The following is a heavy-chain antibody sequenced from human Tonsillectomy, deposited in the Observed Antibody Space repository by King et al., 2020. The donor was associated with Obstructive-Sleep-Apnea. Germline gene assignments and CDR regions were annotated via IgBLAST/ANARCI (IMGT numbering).Heavy chain of an antibody. CDR2: ISYDGSNK. CDR3: AKEISYSSRWYGFSYYFDY. Sequence: VQLVESGGGVVQPGRSLRLSCAASGFTFSSYGMHWVRQAPGKGLEWVAVISYDGSNKYYADSVKGRFTISRDNSKNTLYLQMNSLRAEDSAVYYCAKEISYSSRWYGFSYYFDYWGQGTLVTVSS. V-gene: IGHV3-30*18. D-gene: IGHD6-13*01. CDR1: GFTFSSYG. J-gene: IGHJ4*02.